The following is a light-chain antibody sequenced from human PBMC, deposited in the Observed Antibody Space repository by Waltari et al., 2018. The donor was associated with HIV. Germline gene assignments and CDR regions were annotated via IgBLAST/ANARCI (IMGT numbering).Light chain of an antibody. CDR2: EVS. V-gene: IGLV2-14*01. Sequence: QSALTPPASVSGSPGQSITISCTGTCSDVGRSDYVFGYQQHPGKAPKFMIYEVSNRPSGVSNRFSGSKSGNTASLTISGLQAEDEADYYCSSYTSISTLVFGGGTKLTVL. CDR1: CSDVGRSDY. J-gene: IGLJ3*02. CDR3: SSYTSISTLV.